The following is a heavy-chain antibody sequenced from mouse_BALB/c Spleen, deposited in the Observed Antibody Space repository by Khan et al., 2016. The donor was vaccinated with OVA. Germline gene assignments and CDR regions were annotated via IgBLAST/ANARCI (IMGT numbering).Heavy chain of an antibody. V-gene: IGHV1-4*01. CDR2: INPNNVYT. J-gene: IGHJ3*01. D-gene: IGHD2-14*01. CDR1: GYTFTTYT. CDR3: TRDGAYYRNDGWFAY. Sequence: QVQLKQSGAELARPGASVKMSCKASGYTFTTYTIHWIKQRPGQGLEWIGFINPNNVYTNYNQKFKDKATLTADKSSTTAYMQLSSLTSDDSAFYYCTRDGAYYRNDGWFAYWGQGTLVTVSA.